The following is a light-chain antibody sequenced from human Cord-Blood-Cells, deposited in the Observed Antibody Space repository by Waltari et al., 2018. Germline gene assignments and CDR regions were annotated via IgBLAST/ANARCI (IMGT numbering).Light chain of an antibody. CDR3: PQRSNWPT. Sequence: EIVFTKSPATLPLSPGERATLSCRASRSVSSYLAWYQQTPGQAPRLLIYDASNRATGFPARFSGSGSRTDFTLTISSLEPEDFSVYYCPQRSNWPTFGPGTKVDIK. CDR2: DAS. CDR1: RSVSSY. V-gene: IGKV3-11*01. J-gene: IGKJ3*01.